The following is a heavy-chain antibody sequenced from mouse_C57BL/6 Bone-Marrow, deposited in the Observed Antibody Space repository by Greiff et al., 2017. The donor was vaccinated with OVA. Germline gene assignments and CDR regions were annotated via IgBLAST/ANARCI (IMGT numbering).Heavy chain of an antibody. CDR1: GFTFSDYY. CDR2: INYDGSST. D-gene: IGHD1-1*02. J-gene: IGHJ1*03. CDR3: ARVAHWYFDV. V-gene: IGHV5-16*01. Sequence: EVKLMESEGGLVQPGSSMKLSCTASGFTFSDYYMAWVRQVPEKGLEWVANINYDGSSTYYLDSLKSRFIISRDNAKNILYLQMSSLESEDTATYYCARVAHWYFDVWGTGTTVTVSS.